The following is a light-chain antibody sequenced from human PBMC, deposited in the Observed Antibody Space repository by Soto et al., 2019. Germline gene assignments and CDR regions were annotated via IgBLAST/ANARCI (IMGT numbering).Light chain of an antibody. CDR1: QSISSY. Sequence: EIVLTQSPATLSLSPGERATISCRASQSISSYLGWYQQKPGQAPRLLIYDASKRATGIPARFSGSGSGTDFTLTISSLQSEDFAVYYCQQYNNWPLTFGGGTKVEIK. J-gene: IGKJ4*01. V-gene: IGKV3-11*01. CDR3: QQYNNWPLT. CDR2: DAS.